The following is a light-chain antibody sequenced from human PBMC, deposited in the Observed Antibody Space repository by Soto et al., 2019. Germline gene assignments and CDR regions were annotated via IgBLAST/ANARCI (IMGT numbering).Light chain of an antibody. V-gene: IGKV3-15*01. J-gene: IGKJ4*01. CDR1: QNIRSN. CDR3: QQYSAWPLT. CDR2: GIS. Sequence: EIVMTQSPVTLSVSPGERATLSCRASQNIRSNFVAWYQQKPGQAPGLLIYGISTRATGIPARFSGSGSGTEFTLTISSLQSEDLAVYYCQQYSAWPLTFGGGTKVEIK.